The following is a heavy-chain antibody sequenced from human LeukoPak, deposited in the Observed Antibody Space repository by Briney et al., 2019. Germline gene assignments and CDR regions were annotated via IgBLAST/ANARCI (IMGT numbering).Heavy chain of an antibody. Sequence: SETLSLTCTVSGYSISSGYYWGWIRQPPGKGLEWIGSIYHSGSTYYNPSLKSRVTISVDTSKNQFSLKLSSVTAADTAVYYCATTWPIVDTAMVPRGVYWGQGTLVTVSS. CDR2: IYHSGST. J-gene: IGHJ4*02. V-gene: IGHV4-38-2*02. CDR1: GYSISSGYY. CDR3: ATTWPIVDTAMVPRGVY. D-gene: IGHD5-18*01.